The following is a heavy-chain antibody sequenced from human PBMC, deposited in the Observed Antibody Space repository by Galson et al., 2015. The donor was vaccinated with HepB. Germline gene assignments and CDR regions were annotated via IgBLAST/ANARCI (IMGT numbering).Heavy chain of an antibody. CDR2: ISRSSSNI. Sequence: SLRLSCAASGFNFSSYSMNWVRQAPGKGLEWVSSISRSSSNIYYADSMKGRFTISRDNAKNSLFLQMNSLRVEDTAVFYCARIGDGSYSDYWGQGTLLTASS. CDR3: ARIGDGSYSDY. J-gene: IGHJ4*02. D-gene: IGHD3-16*01. V-gene: IGHV3-21*01. CDR1: GFNFSSYS.